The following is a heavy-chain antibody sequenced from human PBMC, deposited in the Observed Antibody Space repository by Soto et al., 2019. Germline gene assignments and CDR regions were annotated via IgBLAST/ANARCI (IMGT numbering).Heavy chain of an antibody. D-gene: IGHD3-22*01. J-gene: IGHJ4*02. Sequence: GGSLRLSCAASGFTFSDYAMSWVRQAPGKGLEWVSAIGGGGGYTYNADSVKGRFTISRDNSKSTVSLQLSSLKVEDTAVYFCAKGDSGGFPRYFDYRGQGTLVTVSS. V-gene: IGHV3-23*01. CDR2: IGGGGGYT. CDR1: GFTFSDYA. CDR3: AKGDSGGFPRYFDY.